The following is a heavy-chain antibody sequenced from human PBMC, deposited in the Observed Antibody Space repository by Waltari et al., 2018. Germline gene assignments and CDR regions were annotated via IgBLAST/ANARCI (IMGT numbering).Heavy chain of an antibody. D-gene: IGHD2-2*01. Sequence: QVQLQESGPGLVKPSETLSLTCSVSGYSLSSGYYWGWIRQPPGKGLEWIGSIYHSGSTYYNPSLKSRVTISVDTSKNQFSLKLSSVTAADTAVYYCARQDAMPDYWGQGTLVTVSS. CDR3: ARQDAMPDY. J-gene: IGHJ4*02. V-gene: IGHV4-38-2*01. CDR2: IYHSGST. CDR1: GYSLSSGYY.